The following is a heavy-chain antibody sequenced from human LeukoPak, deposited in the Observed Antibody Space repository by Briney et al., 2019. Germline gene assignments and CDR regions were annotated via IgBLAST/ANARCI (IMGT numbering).Heavy chain of an antibody. V-gene: IGHV1-69*13. CDR3: ARGGSLEVYYYYMDV. J-gene: IGHJ6*03. Sequence: ASVKVSCKASGGTFSSYAISWVRQAPGQGLEWMGGIIPIFGTANYAQKFQGRVTITADESTSTAYMELSSLRSEDTAVYYCARGGSLEVYYYYMDVWGKGTTVTISS. D-gene: IGHD3-10*01. CDR2: IIPIFGTA. CDR1: GGTFSSYA.